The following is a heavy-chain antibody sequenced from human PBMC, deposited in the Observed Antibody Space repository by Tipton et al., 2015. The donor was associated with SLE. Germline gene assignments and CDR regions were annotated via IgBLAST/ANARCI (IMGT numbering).Heavy chain of an antibody. CDR1: SGSISSSY. J-gene: IGHJ5*02. CDR2: ISDGGDT. D-gene: IGHD3-22*01. CDR3: ARDSSGGYNWFDP. V-gene: IGHV4-59*01. Sequence: TLSLTCAVSSGSISSSYWHWIRQPPGKGLEWIGYISDGGDTNYNPSLKSRVTISVDPAKNQFSLKLSSVTAADTAVYYCARDSSGGYNWFDPWGQGTLVTVSS.